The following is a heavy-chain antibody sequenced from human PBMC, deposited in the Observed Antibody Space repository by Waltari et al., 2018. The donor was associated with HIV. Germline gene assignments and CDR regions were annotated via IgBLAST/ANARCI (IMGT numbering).Heavy chain of an antibody. J-gene: IGHJ6*02. Sequence: EVQLVESGGGLVQPGGSLRLSCAASGFTFSSYWMSWVRQAPGKGLEWVANIKQDGREKYYVDSVKGRFTISRDNTKNSLFLQMNSLRAEDTAVYYCAREAHCGSTGCYGVGYYYYYGMDVWGQGTTVTVSS. CDR2: IKQDGREK. V-gene: IGHV3-7*01. D-gene: IGHD2-2*01. CDR3: AREAHCGSTGCYGVGYYYYYGMDV. CDR1: GFTFSSYW.